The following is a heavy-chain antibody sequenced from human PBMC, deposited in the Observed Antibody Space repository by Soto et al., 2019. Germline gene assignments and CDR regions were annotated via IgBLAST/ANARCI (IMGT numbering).Heavy chain of an antibody. Sequence: EVQLVESGGGLLQPGGSLRLSCAASGFTFSSYWMHWVRQAPGKGLVWVSRINSDGSSTSYADSVKGRFTISRDNAKNTLYLQMNSLRAEDTAVYYCAIRASYYDSSGYFDYWGQGTLVTVSS. CDR2: INSDGSST. J-gene: IGHJ4*02. V-gene: IGHV3-74*01. CDR3: AIRASYYDSSGYFDY. D-gene: IGHD3-22*01. CDR1: GFTFSSYW.